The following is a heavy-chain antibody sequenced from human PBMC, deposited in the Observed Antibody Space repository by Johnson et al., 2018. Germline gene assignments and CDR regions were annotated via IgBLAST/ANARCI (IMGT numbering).Heavy chain of an antibody. D-gene: IGHD1-26*01. V-gene: IGHV3-33*01. CDR3: ARDLGGTNQYYYYYGMDV. CDR2: IWYDVSNK. CDR1: GFTFSTSG. J-gene: IGHJ6*02. Sequence: QVQLVESGGGVVQPGRSLRLSCAASGFTFSTSGMHWVRQAPGKGLGWVAVIWYDVSNKYYADSVRGRFTISRDNFKNTLYLQMNSLRAEDTAVYYCARDLGGTNQYYYYYGMDVWGQGTTVTVSS.